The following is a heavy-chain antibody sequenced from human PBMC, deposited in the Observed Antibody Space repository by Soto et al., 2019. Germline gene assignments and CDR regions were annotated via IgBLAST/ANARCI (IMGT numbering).Heavy chain of an antibody. CDR1: GYTFTTYG. CDR2: ISAYNGNT. D-gene: IGHD3-10*01. Sequence: QVQLVQSGAEVKKPGASVKVSCKASGYTFTTYGLSWVRQAPGQGLEWMGWISAYNGNTNYAQNLQGRVTMTTDTSTSTADMELRSLRSDDTAVYYCARDFYGSGRLNAHNWFDPWGQGTLVTVSS. CDR3: ARDFYGSGRLNAHNWFDP. V-gene: IGHV1-18*01. J-gene: IGHJ5*02.